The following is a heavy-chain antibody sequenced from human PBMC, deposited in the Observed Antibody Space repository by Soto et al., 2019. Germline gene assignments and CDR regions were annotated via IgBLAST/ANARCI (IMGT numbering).Heavy chain of an antibody. CDR1: GFTFSSYG. J-gene: IGHJ6*02. CDR2: ISYDGSNK. V-gene: IGHV3-30*18. CDR3: AKNLELTIFGVVIIGGMDV. Sequence: QVQLVESGGGVVQPGRSLRLSCAASGFTFSSYGMHWVRQAPGKGLEWVAVISYDGSNKYYADSVKGRFTISRDNSKNTLYLQLNSLRAEDTAVYYCAKNLELTIFGVVIIGGMDVWGQGTTVTVSS. D-gene: IGHD3-3*01.